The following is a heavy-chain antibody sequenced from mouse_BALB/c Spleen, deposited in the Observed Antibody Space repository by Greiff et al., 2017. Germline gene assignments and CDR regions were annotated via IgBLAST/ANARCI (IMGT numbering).Heavy chain of an antibody. J-gene: IGHJ4*01. CDR3: ARDTTVVAEGDAMDY. D-gene: IGHD1-1*01. Sequence: EVKLMESGPELVKPGASVKMSCKASGYTFTSYVMHWVKQKPGQGLEWIGYINPYNDGTKYNEKFKGKATLTSDKSSSTAYMELSSLTSEDSAVYYCARDTTVVAEGDAMDYWGQGTSVTVSS. CDR1: GYTFTSYV. CDR2: INPYNDGT. V-gene: IGHV1-14*01.